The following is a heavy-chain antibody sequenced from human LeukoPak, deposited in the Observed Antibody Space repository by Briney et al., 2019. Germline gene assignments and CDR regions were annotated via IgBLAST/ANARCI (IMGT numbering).Heavy chain of an antibody. CDR1: GFTFSSYW. CDR3: TRVRGYDFDF. Sequence: GGSLRLSCAASGFTFSSYWMHWVRQVPGKGLVWVSRINSDASSTDYADSVKGRFTISRDNAKNTLYLQMNSLRAEDTAVYYCTRVRGYDFDFWGQGTLVTVSS. J-gene: IGHJ4*02. CDR2: INSDASST. D-gene: IGHD5-12*01. V-gene: IGHV3-74*01.